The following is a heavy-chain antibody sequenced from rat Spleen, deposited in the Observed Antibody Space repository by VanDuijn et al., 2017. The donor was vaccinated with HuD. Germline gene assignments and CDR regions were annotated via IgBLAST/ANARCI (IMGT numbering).Heavy chain of an antibody. CDR2: ISYSGSS. Sequence: EVQLQASGPGLVRPSQSLSLTCSVTGYSITSNYWVWIRKFPGNKMEWIGHISYSGSSSYHPSLKSRISITRDTSKNQFFLQLNSVTTDDTATYYCARYRDSYGHVGIFDTWGQGVMVTVSS. J-gene: IGHJ2*01. CDR3: ARYRDSYGHVGIFDT. D-gene: IGHD1-12*01. CDR1: GYSITSNY. V-gene: IGHV3-1*01.